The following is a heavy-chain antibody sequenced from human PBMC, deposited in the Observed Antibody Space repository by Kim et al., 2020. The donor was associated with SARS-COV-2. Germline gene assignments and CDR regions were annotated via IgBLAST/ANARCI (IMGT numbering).Heavy chain of an antibody. CDR1: GFTFSSYG. CDR2: IWYDGSNK. J-gene: IGHJ3*02. D-gene: IGHD4-17*01. Sequence: GGSLRLSCAASGFTFSSYGMHWVRQAPGKGLEWVAVIWYDGSNKYYADSVKGRFTISRDNSKNTLYLQMNSPRAEDTAVYYCARGGDYGDYMDAFDIWGQGTMVTVSS. V-gene: IGHV3-33*08. CDR3: ARGGDYGDYMDAFDI.